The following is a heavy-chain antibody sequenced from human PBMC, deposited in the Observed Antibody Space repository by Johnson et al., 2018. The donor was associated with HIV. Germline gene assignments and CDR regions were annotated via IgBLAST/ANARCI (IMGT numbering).Heavy chain of an antibody. CDR2: ISYDGSNK. D-gene: IGHD3-9*01. Sequence: QVQLVESGGGVVQPGQSLRLSCAASGLTFSSYGMHWVRQAPGKGLEWVALISYDGSNKYYADSVKGRFTISRDNSKNTLYLQMNSLRPEDTAVYCCAKPFPRWFAPLETAFDIWGQGTMVTVSS. CDR3: AKPFPRWFAPLETAFDI. V-gene: IGHV3-30*18. J-gene: IGHJ3*02. CDR1: GLTFSSYG.